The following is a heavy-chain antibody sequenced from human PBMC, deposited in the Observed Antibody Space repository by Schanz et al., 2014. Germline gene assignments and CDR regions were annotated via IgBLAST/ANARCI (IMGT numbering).Heavy chain of an antibody. D-gene: IGHD6-6*01. Sequence: EVQLVESGGGLVKPGGSLRLSCAASGFTFSYYNMNWVRQAPGKGLVWVSRTSHDGSFTTFADSVKGRFTISRDNAKNSLHLQMNSLRAEDTAVYYCVREGSSSPDCCYYNGMDVWGQGTRVTVSS. CDR3: VREGSSSPDCCYYNGMDV. CDR1: GFTFSYYN. CDR2: TSHDGSFT. V-gene: IGHV3-21*01. J-gene: IGHJ6*02.